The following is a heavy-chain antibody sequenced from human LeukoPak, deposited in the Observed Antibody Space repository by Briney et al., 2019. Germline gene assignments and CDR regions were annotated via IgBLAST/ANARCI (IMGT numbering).Heavy chain of an antibody. CDR2: IGTAGDT. V-gene: IGHV3-13*04. D-gene: IGHD3-22*01. CDR3: ARGDDTHSDY. J-gene: IGHJ4*02. Sequence: GGSLRLSCAASGYTFSNYDMHWVRRATGKGLEWVSAIGTAGDTYYQASVRGRFTMSRGNAKNSLYLQMNSLTAGDTAVYYCARGDDTHSDYWGQGILVTVSS. CDR1: GYTFSNYD.